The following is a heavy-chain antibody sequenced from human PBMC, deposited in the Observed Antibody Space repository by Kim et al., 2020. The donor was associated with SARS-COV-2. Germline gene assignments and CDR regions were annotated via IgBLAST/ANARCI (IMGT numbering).Heavy chain of an antibody. CDR3: ARESGYSGSYGGAFDI. J-gene: IGHJ3*02. D-gene: IGHD1-26*01. CDR2: INPNSGGT. CDR1: GYTFTGYY. Sequence: ASVKFSCKASGYTFTGYYMHWVRQAPGQGLEWMRWINPNSGGTNYAQKFQGRVTMTRDTSISTAYMELSRLRSDDTAVYYCARESGYSGSYGGAFDIWGQGTMVTVSS. V-gene: IGHV1-2*02.